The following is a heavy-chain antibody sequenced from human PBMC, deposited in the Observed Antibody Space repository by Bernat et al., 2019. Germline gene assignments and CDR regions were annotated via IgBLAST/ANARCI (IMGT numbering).Heavy chain of an antibody. CDR3: AKDYTEYYYGLGSYFDY. Sequence: QVQLVESGGGVVQPGRSLRLSCAASGFTFSSYGMHWVRQAPGKGLEWVAVISYDGSNKYYADSVKGRFTIPRDNSKNTLYLQMNSLRAEDTAVYYCAKDYTEYYYGLGSYFDYWGQGTLVTVSS. CDR1: GFTFSSYG. CDR2: ISYDGSNK. D-gene: IGHD3-10*01. J-gene: IGHJ4*02. V-gene: IGHV3-30*18.